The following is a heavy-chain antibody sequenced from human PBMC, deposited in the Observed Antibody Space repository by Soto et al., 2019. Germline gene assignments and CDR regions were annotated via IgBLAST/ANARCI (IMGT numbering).Heavy chain of an antibody. CDR2: ISASGDNT. J-gene: IGHJ4*02. V-gene: IGHV3-23*01. CDR1: GFTFGNYV. CDR3: ATLYSGSYFTSPAVRSCDY. D-gene: IGHD1-26*01. Sequence: GGSLRLSCAASGFTFGNYVMAWVRQAPGKGLEWVSGISASGDNTYYPDSVKGRFSMSRDNSKNTLYLQMNSLRAEDTAVYYSATLYSGSYFTSPAVRSCDYWGQGTLVTVSS.